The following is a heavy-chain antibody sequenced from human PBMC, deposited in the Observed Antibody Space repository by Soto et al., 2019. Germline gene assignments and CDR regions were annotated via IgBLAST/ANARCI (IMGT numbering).Heavy chain of an antibody. CDR2: IYYSGST. CDR3: ARDDRYYYDSSGYNSPRWFDP. J-gene: IGHJ5*02. D-gene: IGHD3-22*01. CDR1: GGSVSSGSYY. V-gene: IGHV4-61*01. Sequence: QVQLQESGPGLVKPSETLSLTCTVSGGSVSSGSYYWSWIRQPPGKGLEWIGYIYYSGSTNYNPSLKSRVTISVDTSKNQFSLKLSSVTAADTAVYYCARDDRYYYDSSGYNSPRWFDPWGQGTLVTVSS.